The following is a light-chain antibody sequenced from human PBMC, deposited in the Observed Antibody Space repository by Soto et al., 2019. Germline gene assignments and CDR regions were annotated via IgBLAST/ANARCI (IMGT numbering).Light chain of an antibody. Sequence: EIVMTQSPATLSVSPGEEATLSCRASQSVHNDLAWYQQKPGQAPRLLIYDTSTRATGIPVRFSGSGSGTEFTLTISSLQSEDSAVYYCQQYTNWPPLTFGGGTKVEI. CDR1: QSVHND. J-gene: IGKJ4*01. CDR3: QQYTNWPPLT. CDR2: DTS. V-gene: IGKV3-15*01.